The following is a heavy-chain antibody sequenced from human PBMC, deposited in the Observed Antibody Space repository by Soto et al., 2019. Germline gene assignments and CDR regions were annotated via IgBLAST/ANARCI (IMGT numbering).Heavy chain of an antibody. J-gene: IGHJ4*02. CDR3: ARSTNDYGDRH. Sequence: QVQLVQSGAEVKKPGASVKVSCKAPGYTCTSYDINWVRQATGQGLEWMGWMNPNSGNTGYAQKFQGRVTMTRNTSRSKAYTERSSLSSADTAVYYCARSTNDYGDRHWGQGTLVTVSS. CDR1: GYTCTSYD. V-gene: IGHV1-8*01. CDR2: MNPNSGNT. D-gene: IGHD4-17*01.